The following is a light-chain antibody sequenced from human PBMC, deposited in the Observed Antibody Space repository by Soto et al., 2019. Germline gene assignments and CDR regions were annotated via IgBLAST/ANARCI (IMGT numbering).Light chain of an antibody. CDR1: SSDVGAYNY. V-gene: IGLV2-14*01. CDR3: CSFTSITTYV. J-gene: IGLJ1*01. CDR2: EVS. Sequence: SGLTQPASVSGSLGQTITISCTGTSSDVGAYNYVSWYQQQPGKAAKLMISEVSNRPSGVSNRFSGSKSGNTASLIISGLQAEDEADYYCCSFTSITTYVFGTGTKVTVL.